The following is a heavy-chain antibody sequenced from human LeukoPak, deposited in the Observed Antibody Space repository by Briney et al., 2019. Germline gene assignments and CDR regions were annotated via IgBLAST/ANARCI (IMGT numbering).Heavy chain of an antibody. CDR3: ARDLPDYYDSSGYYLGLDY. D-gene: IGHD3-22*01. J-gene: IGHJ4*02. Sequence: GGSLRLSCAASGFSFSSYSMNWVRQAPGKGLEWVSSISSSSSYIYYADSVKGRFTISRDNAKNSLYLQMNSLRAEDTAVYYCARDLPDYYDSSGYYLGLDYWGQGTLVTVSS. V-gene: IGHV3-21*01. CDR1: GFSFSSYS. CDR2: ISSSSSYI.